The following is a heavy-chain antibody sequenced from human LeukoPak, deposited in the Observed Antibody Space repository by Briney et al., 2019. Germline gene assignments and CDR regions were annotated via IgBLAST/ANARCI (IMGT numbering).Heavy chain of an antibody. CDR1: GFTVSSNY. J-gene: IGHJ4*02. V-gene: IGHV3-66*01. Sequence: PGGSLRLSCAASGFTVSSNYMSWVRQAPGKGLEWVSVIYCVATTYYADSVHSLFTLSRDNSNTTLYLQMNSLRAEDTAVYYCYTSPMNGDGYYFDSWGQGTLVTVSS. CDR3: YTSPMNGDGYYFDS. CDR2: IYCVATT. D-gene: IGHD4-17*01.